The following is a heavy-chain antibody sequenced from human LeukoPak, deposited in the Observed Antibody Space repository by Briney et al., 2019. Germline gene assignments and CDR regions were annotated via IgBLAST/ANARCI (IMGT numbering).Heavy chain of an antibody. CDR2: IYYSGST. V-gene: IGHV4-39*01. CDR3: ATDSSGYYSFDY. J-gene: IGHJ4*02. Sequence: SXXLSLTCTVSGGSISSSSYYWGWIRRPPGKGLEWIGSIYYSGSTYYNPSLKSRVTISVDTSKNQLSLKLSSVTAADTAVYYCATDSSGYYSFDYWGQGTLVTVSS. D-gene: IGHD3-22*01. CDR1: GGSISSSSYY.